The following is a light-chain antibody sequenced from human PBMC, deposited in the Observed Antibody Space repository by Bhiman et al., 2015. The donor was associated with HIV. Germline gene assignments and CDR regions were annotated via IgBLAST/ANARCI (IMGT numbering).Light chain of an antibody. V-gene: IGLV2-14*03. CDR2: DVT. Sequence: QPASVSGSPGQSITISCTGTRDDIGAYDYVSWYKHHPGEAPKLMIFDVTKRPSGVSDRFSGSKSGNAASLTISGLQSEDDAFYYCASYTTATTWVFGGGTELTVL. J-gene: IGLJ3*02. CDR1: RDDIGAYDY. CDR3: ASYTTATTWV.